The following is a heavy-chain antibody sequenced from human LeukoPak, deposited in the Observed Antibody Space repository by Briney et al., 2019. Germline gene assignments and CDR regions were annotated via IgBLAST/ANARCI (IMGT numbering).Heavy chain of an antibody. Sequence: ASVKVSCKASGYTFTSYSISWVRQAPGQGLEWMGWISGYNGNTNYAQKLQGRITMTTDTSTSTAYMELRSLRSDDTAVYYCARDKGYSSSWYYFDYWGQGTLVTVSS. V-gene: IGHV1-18*01. J-gene: IGHJ4*02. CDR3: ARDKGYSSSWYYFDY. CDR2: ISGYNGNT. CDR1: GYTFTSYS. D-gene: IGHD6-13*01.